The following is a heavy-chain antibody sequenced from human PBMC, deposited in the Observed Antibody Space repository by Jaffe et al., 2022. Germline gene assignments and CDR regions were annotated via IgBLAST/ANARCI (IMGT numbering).Heavy chain of an antibody. J-gene: IGHJ6*03. CDR1: GFTFDDYA. D-gene: IGHD1-1*01. Sequence: EVQLVESGGVVVQPGGSLRLSCAASGFTFDDYAMHWVRQAPGKGLEWVSLISWDGGSTYYADSVKGRFTISRDNSKNSLYLQMNSLRAEDTALYYCARTLQSGYYMDVWGKGTTVTVSS. CDR2: ISWDGGST. CDR3: ARTLQSGYYMDV. V-gene: IGHV3-43D*04.